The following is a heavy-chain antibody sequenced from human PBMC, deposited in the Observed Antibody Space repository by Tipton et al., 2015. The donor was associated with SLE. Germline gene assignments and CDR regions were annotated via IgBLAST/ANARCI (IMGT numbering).Heavy chain of an antibody. CDR3: ARLFEGGSYKAYFQH. J-gene: IGHJ1*01. V-gene: IGHV4-61*02. Sequence: TLSLTCTVSGGSISSGSYYWSWIRQPAGKGLEWIGRIYTSGSTNYNPSLKSRVTISVDTSKNQFSLKLSSVTAADTAVYYCARLFEGGSYKAYFQHWGQGTLVTVSS. CDR1: GGSISSGSYY. CDR2: IYTSGST. D-gene: IGHD1-26*01.